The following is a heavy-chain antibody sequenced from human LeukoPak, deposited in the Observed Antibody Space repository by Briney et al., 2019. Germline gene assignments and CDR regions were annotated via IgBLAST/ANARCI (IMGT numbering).Heavy chain of an antibody. J-gene: IGHJ4*02. V-gene: IGHV6-1*01. CDR1: GDSVSTKSGA. Sequence: SQTLSLTCAISGDSVSTKSGAWNWIRQSPSRGLEWLGRTYYRSKWYTDYAVSVKSRITINPDTSKNQFSLQLDSVTPEDTAVYFCASGNYHYDYWGQGTQVTVSS. CDR3: ASGNYHYDY. D-gene: IGHD3-16*01. CDR2: TYYRSKWYT.